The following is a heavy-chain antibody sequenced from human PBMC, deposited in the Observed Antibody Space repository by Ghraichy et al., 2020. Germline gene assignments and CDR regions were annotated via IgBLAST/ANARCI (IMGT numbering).Heavy chain of an antibody. Sequence: SETLSLTCAVYGGSFSGYYWSWIRQPPGKGLEWIGEINHSGSTNYNPSLKSRVTISVDTSKNQFSLKLSSVTAADTAVYYCARESSSWTGSIDYWGQGTLVTVSS. V-gene: IGHV4-34*01. CDR3: ARESSSWTGSIDY. D-gene: IGHD6-13*01. J-gene: IGHJ4*02. CDR1: GGSFSGYY. CDR2: INHSGST.